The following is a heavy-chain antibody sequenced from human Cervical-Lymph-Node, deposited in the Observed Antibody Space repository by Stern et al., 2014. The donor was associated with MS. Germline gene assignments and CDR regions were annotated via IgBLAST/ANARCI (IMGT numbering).Heavy chain of an antibody. CDR1: GYIFTDYY. V-gene: IGHV1-2*02. CDR2: INPKRGGT. J-gene: IGHJ5*02. Sequence: VQLVESGAEVEKPWASVKVSCTASGYIFTDYYLHWVRQAPGQGLEWMGRINPKRGGTSYAKPFPGRVTPTKDTTIHTAYTHLSRLTSDDTAVYYCTRALRIADRPSPGGHWFDPWGQGTLVIVSS. D-gene: IGHD6-6*01. CDR3: TRALRIADRPSPGGHWFDP.